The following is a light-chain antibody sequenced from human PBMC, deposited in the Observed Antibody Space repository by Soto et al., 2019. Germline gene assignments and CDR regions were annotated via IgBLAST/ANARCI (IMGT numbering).Light chain of an antibody. CDR2: AAS. J-gene: IGKJ2*01. Sequence: DIQMTQSPSSLSASVGDRVTIACRASQILSSYLNWYQQKPGKAPNLLIYAASSFQSGVPSRFSGSGSGTDLTLTISSLQPEDFATYYCQQSYSTPYTFGQGTKLEIK. CDR3: QQSYSTPYT. CDR1: QILSSY. V-gene: IGKV1-39*01.